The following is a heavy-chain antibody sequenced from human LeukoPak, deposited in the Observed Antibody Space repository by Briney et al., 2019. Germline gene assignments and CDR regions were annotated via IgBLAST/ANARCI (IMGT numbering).Heavy chain of an antibody. J-gene: IGHJ4*02. Sequence: PSETLSLTCTVSGGSISSSSYYWGWIRQPPGKGLEWIGSIYYSGSTCYNPSLKSRVTISVDTSKNQFSLKLSSVTAADTAVYYCARASDPFTTYFDYWGQGTLVTVSS. V-gene: IGHV4-39*07. CDR1: GGSISSSSYY. CDR3: ARASDPFTTYFDY. CDR2: IYYSGST. D-gene: IGHD2/OR15-2a*01.